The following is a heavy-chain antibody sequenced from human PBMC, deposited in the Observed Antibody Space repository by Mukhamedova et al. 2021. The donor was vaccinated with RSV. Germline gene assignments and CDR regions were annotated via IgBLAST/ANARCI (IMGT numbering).Heavy chain of an antibody. CDR2: IIPILGIA. D-gene: IGHD6-6*01. J-gene: IGHJ6*02. Sequence: GGIIPILGIANYAQKFQGRVTITADKSTSTAYMELSSLRSEDTAVYYCARLRAARNYYYYYYGMDVWGQGTTVTVSS. CDR3: ARLRAARNYYYYYYGMDV. V-gene: IGHV1-69*10.